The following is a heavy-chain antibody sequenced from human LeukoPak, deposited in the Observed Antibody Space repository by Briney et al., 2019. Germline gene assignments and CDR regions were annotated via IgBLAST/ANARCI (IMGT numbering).Heavy chain of an antibody. CDR1: GGTFSSYA. J-gene: IGHJ4*02. CDR2: ISAYNGNT. V-gene: IGHV1-18*01. Sequence: ASVKVSCKASGGTFSSYAISWVRQAPGQGLEWMGWISAYNGNTNYAQKLQGRVTMTTDTSTSTAYMELRSLRSDDTAVYYCARASSLLITMVRGAHDYWGQGTLVTVSS. D-gene: IGHD3-10*01. CDR3: ARASSLLITMVRGAHDY.